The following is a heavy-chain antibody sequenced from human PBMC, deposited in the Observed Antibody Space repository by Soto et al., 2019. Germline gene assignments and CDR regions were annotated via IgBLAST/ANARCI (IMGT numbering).Heavy chain of an antibody. Sequence: PSETLSLTCTVSGGSISSYYWSWIRQPAGKGLEWIGRIYTSGSTNYNPSLKSRVTMSVDTSKNQFSLKLSSVTAADTAVYYCARDNITIFGVVIWSRFDPWGQGTLVTVSS. CDR1: GGSISSYY. CDR2: IYTSGST. J-gene: IGHJ5*02. CDR3: ARDNITIFGVVIWSRFDP. D-gene: IGHD3-3*01. V-gene: IGHV4-4*07.